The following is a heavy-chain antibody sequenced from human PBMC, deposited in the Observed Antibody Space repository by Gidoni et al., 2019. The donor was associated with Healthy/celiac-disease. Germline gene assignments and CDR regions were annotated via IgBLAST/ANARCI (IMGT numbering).Heavy chain of an antibody. D-gene: IGHD3-22*01. CDR1: GGNFSSYT. J-gene: IGHJ2*01. Sequence: QVQLVQSGAEVKKPGSSVKVSCKASGGNFSSYTISWVRQAPGQGLEWMGRIIPILGIANYAQKFQGRVTITADKSTSTAYMELSSLRSEDTAVYYCASRGAGYYYDSSGYYNLWGRGTLVTVSS. CDR3: ASRGAGYYYDSSGYYNL. CDR2: IIPILGIA. V-gene: IGHV1-69*02.